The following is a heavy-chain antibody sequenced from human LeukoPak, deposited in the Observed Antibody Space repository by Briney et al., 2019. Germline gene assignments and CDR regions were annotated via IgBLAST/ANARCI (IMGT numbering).Heavy chain of an antibody. CDR1: GFTFSSAW. D-gene: IGHD6-13*01. J-gene: IGHJ4*02. CDR2: ISGSGGST. Sequence: GGSLRLSCTASGFTFSSAWMSWVRQAPGKGLEWVSAISGSGGSTYYADSVKGRFTISRDNSKNTLYLQMNSLRAEDTAVYYCAKAQQQLVINFGFDYWGQGTLVTVSS. CDR3: AKAQQQLVINFGFDY. V-gene: IGHV3-23*01.